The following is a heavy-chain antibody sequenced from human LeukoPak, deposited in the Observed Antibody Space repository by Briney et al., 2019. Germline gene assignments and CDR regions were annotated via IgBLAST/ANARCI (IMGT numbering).Heavy chain of an antibody. CDR2: IYSSGST. CDR1: GGSISSYY. V-gene: IGHV4-4*07. J-gene: IGHJ4*02. D-gene: IGHD5-24*01. Sequence: PSETLSLACTVSGGSISSYYWSWIRQPAGKGLEWFGRIYSSGSTNYNPSLKSRVTMSVDTSKNQFSLKLSSVTAADTAVYYCAGDMATMKWEPYYFDYWGQGTLVTVSS. CDR3: AGDMATMKWEPYYFDY.